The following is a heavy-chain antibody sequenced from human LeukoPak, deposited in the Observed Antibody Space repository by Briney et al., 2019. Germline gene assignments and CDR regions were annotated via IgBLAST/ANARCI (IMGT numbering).Heavy chain of an antibody. Sequence: GGSLRLSCAASGFTFSSDGMHWVRQAPGKGLEWVAFIRYDGSNKYYADSVKGRFTISRDNSKNTLYLQMNSLRAEDTAVNYCAKDPMVRGFIGRYFDYWGQGTLVTVSS. CDR2: IRYDGSNK. J-gene: IGHJ4*02. CDR3: AKDPMVRGFIGRYFDY. D-gene: IGHD3-10*01. V-gene: IGHV3-30*02. CDR1: GFTFSSDG.